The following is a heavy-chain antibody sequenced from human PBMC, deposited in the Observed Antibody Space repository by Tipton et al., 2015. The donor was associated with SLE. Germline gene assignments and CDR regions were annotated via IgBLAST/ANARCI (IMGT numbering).Heavy chain of an antibody. CDR1: GDSIIGYY. J-gene: IGHJ4*02. Sequence: QLVQSGAEVKPSETLSLTCTVSGDSIIGYYWSWIRQRPGKGLEWIGFIYHSGSTNWNPSLKSRVTTSVDTSKNQFSLKVTSVTASDTAVYYCARGGGPQQAIRGRDYFDFWGQGTLVTVSS. CDR3: ARGGGPQQAIRGRDYFDF. D-gene: IGHD6-13*01. V-gene: IGHV4-59*08. CDR2: IYHSGST.